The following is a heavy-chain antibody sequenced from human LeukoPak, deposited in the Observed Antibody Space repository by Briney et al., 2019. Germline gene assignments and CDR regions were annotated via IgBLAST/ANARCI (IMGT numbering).Heavy chain of an antibody. D-gene: IGHD2-15*01. V-gene: IGHV3-21*01. CDR3: ARGSVEDAFDI. J-gene: IGHJ3*02. CDR2: ISSSSSYI. Sequence: AGGPLRLSCAASGFTFSSYSMNWVRQAPGKGLEWVSSISSSSSYIYYADSVKGRFTISRDNAKNSLYLQMNSLRAEDTAVYYCARGSVEDAFDIWGQGTMVTVSS. CDR1: GFTFSSYS.